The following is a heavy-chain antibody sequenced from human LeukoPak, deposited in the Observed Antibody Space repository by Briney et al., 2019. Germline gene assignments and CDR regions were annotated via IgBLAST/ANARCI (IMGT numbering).Heavy chain of an antibody. V-gene: IGHV4-59*01. J-gene: IGHJ3*02. Sequence: SETLSLTCTVSGGSISTYYWTWIRQPPGKGLEWIGYIYHSGSTNYNPSLKGRVTISVDTSKNQFSLKLNSVTAADTAVYYCARESVYSGRYYAFDIWGQGTMVTVSS. CDR3: ARESVYSGRYYAFDI. CDR1: GGSISTYY. D-gene: IGHD1-26*01. CDR2: IYHSGST.